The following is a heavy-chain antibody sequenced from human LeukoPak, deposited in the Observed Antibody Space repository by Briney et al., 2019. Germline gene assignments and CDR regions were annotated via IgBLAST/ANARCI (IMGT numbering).Heavy chain of an antibody. Sequence: GASVKVSCKASGYTFTSYGISWVRQAPGQGLERMGWISAYNGNTNYAQKLQGRVTMTTDTSTSTAYMELRSLRSDDTAVYYCARDSMWVGWGYCSGGSCYSQFDYWGQGTLVTVSS. V-gene: IGHV1-18*01. J-gene: IGHJ4*02. D-gene: IGHD2-15*01. CDR2: ISAYNGNT. CDR1: GYTFTSYG. CDR3: ARDSMWVGWGYCSGGSCYSQFDY.